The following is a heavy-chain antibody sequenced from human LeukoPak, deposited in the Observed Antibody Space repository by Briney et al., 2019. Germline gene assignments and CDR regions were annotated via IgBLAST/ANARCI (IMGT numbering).Heavy chain of an antibody. D-gene: IGHD6-19*01. Sequence: SETLSLTCTVSGGSISSYYWSWIRQPPGKGLEWIGYIYYSGSTNHNPSLKSRVTISVDTSKNQFSLKLSSVTAADTAVYYCARGWYSSGWYGYMDVWGKGTTVTVSS. CDR1: GGSISSYY. CDR3: ARGWYSSGWYGYMDV. V-gene: IGHV4-59*01. J-gene: IGHJ6*03. CDR2: IYYSGST.